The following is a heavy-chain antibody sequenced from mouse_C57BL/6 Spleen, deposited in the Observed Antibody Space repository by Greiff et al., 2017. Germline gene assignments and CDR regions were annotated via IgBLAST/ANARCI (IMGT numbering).Heavy chain of an antibody. J-gene: IGHJ2*01. CDR2: IYPGDGDT. CDR3: ARGPDY. V-gene: IGHV1-82*01. CDR1: GYAFSSSW. Sequence: VKLQESGPELVKPGASVKISCKASGYAFSSSWMNWVKQRPGKGLEWIGRIYPGDGDTKYNGKFKGKATLTADKSSSTAYMQLSSLTSEDSAVYFCARGPDYWGQGTTLTVSS.